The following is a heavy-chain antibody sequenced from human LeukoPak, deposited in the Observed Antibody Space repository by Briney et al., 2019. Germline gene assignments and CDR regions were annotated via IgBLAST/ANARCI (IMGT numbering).Heavy chain of an antibody. CDR1: GGSISSSSYY. J-gene: IGHJ4*02. V-gene: IGHV4-39*01. D-gene: IGHD1-14*01. Sequence: PSETLSLTCTVSGGSISSSSYYWGWIRQPPGKGLEWIGSIYYSGSTYYNPSLKSRVTISVDMSKNQFSLKLSSVTAADTAVYYCARGRKIFRYWGQGTLVTVSS. CDR3: ARGRKIFRY. CDR2: IYYSGST.